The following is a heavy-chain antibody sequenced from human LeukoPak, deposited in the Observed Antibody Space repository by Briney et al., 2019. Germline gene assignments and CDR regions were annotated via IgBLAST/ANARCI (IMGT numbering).Heavy chain of an antibody. V-gene: IGHV3-21*01. D-gene: IGHD2-2*01. CDR1: GFTFSSYS. CDR3: EGYCSSTSCQGY. CDR2: ISSSSSYI. J-gene: IGHJ4*02. Sequence: KPGGSLRLSCAASGFTFSSYSMNWVRQAPGKGLEWVSSISSSSSYIYYADSVKGRFTISRDNAKNSLNLQMNSLRAEDTAVYYCEGYCSSTSCQGYWGQGTLVTVSS.